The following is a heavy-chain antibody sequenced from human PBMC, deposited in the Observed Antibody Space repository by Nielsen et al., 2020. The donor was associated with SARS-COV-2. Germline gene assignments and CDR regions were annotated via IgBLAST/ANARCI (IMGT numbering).Heavy chain of an antibody. J-gene: IGHJ6*02. Sequence: SETLSLTCTVSGGSISSSLSYWGWVRQPAGKGLEWIGSLYYIGNTYINPSLKSRVAMSVDTSKSQFSLRVSSVTAADTAVYYCPRDRRGLPHQHYGMDVWGQGTTVIVSS. V-gene: IGHV4-39*07. D-gene: IGHD3-10*01. CDR2: LYYIGNT. CDR1: GGSISSSLSY. CDR3: PRDRRGLPHQHYGMDV.